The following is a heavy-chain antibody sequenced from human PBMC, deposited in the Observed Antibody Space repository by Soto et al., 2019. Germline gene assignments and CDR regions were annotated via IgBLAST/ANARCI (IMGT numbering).Heavy chain of an antibody. Sequence: SETLSLTCAVYGGSFSGYYWSWIRQPPGKGLEWIGEINHSGSTNYNPSLKSRVTISVDTSKNQFSLKLSSVTAADTAVYYCARGRRDYYGSGSYWWFDPWGQGTLVTVSS. CDR2: INHSGST. J-gene: IGHJ5*02. CDR3: ARGRRDYYGSGSYWWFDP. CDR1: GGSFSGYY. V-gene: IGHV4-34*01. D-gene: IGHD3-10*01.